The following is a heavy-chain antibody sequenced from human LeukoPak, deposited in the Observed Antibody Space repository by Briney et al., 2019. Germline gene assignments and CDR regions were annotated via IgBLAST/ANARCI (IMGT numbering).Heavy chain of an antibody. Sequence: GGSLRLSCAASGFTFSSYSMNWVRQAPGKGLEWVSSISSSSSYIYYADSVKGRFTISRDNAKNSLYLQMNSLRAEDTAVYYCARDENPTTDYYYGMDVWGQGTTVTVSS. D-gene: IGHD4-17*01. V-gene: IGHV3-21*01. CDR3: ARDENPTTDYYYGMDV. J-gene: IGHJ6*02. CDR2: ISSSSSYI. CDR1: GFTFSSYS.